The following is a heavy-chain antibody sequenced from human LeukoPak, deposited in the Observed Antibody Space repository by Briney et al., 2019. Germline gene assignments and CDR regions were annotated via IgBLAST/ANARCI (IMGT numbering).Heavy chain of an antibody. V-gene: IGHV1-8*02. CDR3: ARSGVFGVVIGSP. D-gene: IGHD3-3*01. CDR1: GYTFTSYD. J-gene: IGHJ5*02. CDR2: MNPNSGNT. Sequence: ASVKVSCKASGYTFTSYDINWVRQATGQGLEWMGWMNPNSGNTAYAQKFQGRVTMTTDTSTSTAYMELRSLRSDDTAVYYCARSGVFGVVIGSPWGQGTLVTVSS.